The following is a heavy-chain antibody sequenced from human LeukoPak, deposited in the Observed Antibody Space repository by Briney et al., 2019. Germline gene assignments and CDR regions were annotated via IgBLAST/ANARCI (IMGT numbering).Heavy chain of an antibody. V-gene: IGHV4-38-2*02. D-gene: IGHD3-10*01. J-gene: IGHJ4*02. CDR2: IYYSGST. Sequence: SETLSLTCTVSGYSISSGYYWGWIRQPPGKGLEWIGSIYYSGSTYYNPSLKSRVTISVDTSKNQFSLKLSSVTAADTAVYYCARHADYYGSGSYYRYWGQGTLVTVSS. CDR1: GYSISSGYY. CDR3: ARHADYYGSGSYYRY.